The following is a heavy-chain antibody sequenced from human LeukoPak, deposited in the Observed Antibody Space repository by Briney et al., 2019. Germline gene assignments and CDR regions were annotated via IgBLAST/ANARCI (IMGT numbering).Heavy chain of an antibody. D-gene: IGHD3-16*02. CDR3: ASVSYDYVWGSYRYKRRYFDY. CDR1: GYTFTSYY. V-gene: IGHV1-46*01. J-gene: IGHJ4*02. Sequence: ASVKVSCKASGYTFTSYYMHWVRQAPGQGLEWMGINNPSGGSTSYAQKFQGRVTMTRDTSISTAYMELSRLRSDDTAVYYCASVSYDYVWGSYRYKRRYFDYWGQGTLVTVSS. CDR2: NNPSGGST.